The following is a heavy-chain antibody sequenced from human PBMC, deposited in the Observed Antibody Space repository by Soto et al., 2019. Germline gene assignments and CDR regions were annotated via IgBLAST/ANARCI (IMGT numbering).Heavy chain of an antibody. CDR1: GYTFTSYG. Sequence: ASVKVSCKASGYTFTSYGINWVRQAPGQGLEWVGWINPTSEYTAHAQKFQGRVTLTREISTATAYMELSSLTSEDTAVYFCARQVDPDYSIHWGPATQVTVSS. V-gene: IGHV1-8*01. J-gene: IGHJ4*02. CDR2: INPTSEYT. D-gene: IGHD2-15*01. CDR3: ARQVDPDYSIH.